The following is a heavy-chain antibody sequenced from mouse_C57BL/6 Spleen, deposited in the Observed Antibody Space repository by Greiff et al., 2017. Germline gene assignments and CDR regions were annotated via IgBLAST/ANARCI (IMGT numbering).Heavy chain of an antibody. Sequence: EVQLQQSGPELVKPGASVKISCKASGYTFTDYYMNWVKQSHGKSLEWIGDINPNNGGTSYNQKFKGKATLTVDKSSSTAYMELRSLTSEDSAVYYCARRGIYYDYIFDYWGQGTTLTVSS. CDR1: GYTFTDYY. D-gene: IGHD2-4*01. CDR3: ARRGIYYDYIFDY. V-gene: IGHV1-26*01. J-gene: IGHJ2*01. CDR2: INPNNGGT.